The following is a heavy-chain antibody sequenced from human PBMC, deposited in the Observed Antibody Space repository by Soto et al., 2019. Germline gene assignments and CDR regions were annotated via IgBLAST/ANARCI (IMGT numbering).Heavy chain of an antibody. CDR2: FLASGGNT. CDR1: GYSFFSYY. Sequence: GASVKVSCKASGYSFFSYYIHWVRQAPGQGLEWMGRFLASGGNTFYAQRFRGRVSMTRDTSSTNTVSLELTSLTSDDTAVYYCARGGANIFGVIDSWGQGTRVTVSS. D-gene: IGHD3-3*02. J-gene: IGHJ4*02. V-gene: IGHV1-46*01. CDR3: ARGGANIFGVIDS.